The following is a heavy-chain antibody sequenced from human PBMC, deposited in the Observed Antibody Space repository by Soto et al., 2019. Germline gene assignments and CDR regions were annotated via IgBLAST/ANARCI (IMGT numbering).Heavy chain of an antibody. CDR3: N. CDR2: IKTDGTYA. CDR1: GFTFSTYW. V-gene: IGHV3-74*01. Sequence: EVQLVESGGDLVQPGGSLRLSCAASGFTFSTYWMHWVRQAPGKGLLWVSRIKTDGTYATYADSVKGRFTISRDNAKNPLYLQMNSLRVEDAAVYYANWGQGTLVTVSS. J-gene: IGHJ4*02.